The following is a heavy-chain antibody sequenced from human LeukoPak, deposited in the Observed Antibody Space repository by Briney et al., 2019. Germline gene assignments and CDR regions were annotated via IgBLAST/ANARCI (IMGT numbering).Heavy chain of an antibody. CDR3: ASGSSDSSGQGPSGGY. D-gene: IGHD3-22*01. Sequence: SETLSLTCAVYGGSFSGYYWSWIRQPPGKGLEWNGEINHSGSTNYNPSLKSRVTISVDTSKNQFSLKLSSVTAADTAVYYCASGSSDSSGQGPSGGYWGQGTLVTVSS. V-gene: IGHV4-34*01. J-gene: IGHJ4*02. CDR2: INHSGST. CDR1: GGSFSGYY.